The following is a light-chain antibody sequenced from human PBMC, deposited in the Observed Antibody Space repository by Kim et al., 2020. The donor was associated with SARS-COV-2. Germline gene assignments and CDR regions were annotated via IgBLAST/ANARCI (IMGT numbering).Light chain of an antibody. J-gene: IGKJ4*01. CDR3: KQYNDWPPS. V-gene: IGKV3-15*01. CDR2: ATT. Sequence: VGARERATRRGRASHSVRNTLAWYKQKPGQAPRLLIYATTARATDIPGRFSGSGSGTEFTLSISSLQSEDFAVYYWKQYNDWPPSFGGGTKVDIK. CDR1: HSVRNT.